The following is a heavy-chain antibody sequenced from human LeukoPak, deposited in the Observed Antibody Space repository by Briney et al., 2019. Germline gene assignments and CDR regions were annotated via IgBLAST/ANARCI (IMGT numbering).Heavy chain of an antibody. CDR1: GFTFSTYV. V-gene: IGHV3-23*01. CDR3: AKGSGYDTDFDY. J-gene: IGHJ4*02. CDR2: ISASSDNT. Sequence: GGSLRLSCAASGFTFSTYVMSWVRQAPGKGLEWVSGISASSDNTYYADSVKGRFTISRDNSKNTLHLQMNSLRAEDTAVYYCAKGSGYDTDFDYWGQGTLATVSS. D-gene: IGHD3-9*01.